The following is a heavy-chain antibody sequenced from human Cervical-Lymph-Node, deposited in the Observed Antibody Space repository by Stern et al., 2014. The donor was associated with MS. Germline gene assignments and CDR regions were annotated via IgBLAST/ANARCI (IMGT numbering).Heavy chain of an antibody. D-gene: IGHD6-6*01. CDR2: MSSSSSYI. CDR3: ARDNFEYSTESFDY. CDR1: GFTFSSYS. Sequence: EVQLVESGGGLVKPGGSLRLSCAASGFTFSSYSMNWVRQAPGKGLEWVSSMSSSSSYIYYADSVKGRFTSSRDNAKNSLYLQMNSLRAEDTAVYYCARDNFEYSTESFDYWGQGTLVTVSS. J-gene: IGHJ4*02. V-gene: IGHV3-21*01.